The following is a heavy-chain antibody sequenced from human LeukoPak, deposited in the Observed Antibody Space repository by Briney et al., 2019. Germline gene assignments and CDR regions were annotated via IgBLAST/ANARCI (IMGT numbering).Heavy chain of an antibody. CDR3: ARDGYRYTDV. V-gene: IGHV4-59*01. D-gene: IGHD5-18*01. J-gene: IGHJ4*02. CDR2: IYHTGNA. Sequence: PSETLSLTCTVSGGSLSTAYWSWIRQPPGKGLEWIAYIYHTGNAKYNPSLKSRVTMSVDTSKNQFSLRLSSVTTADTAVYYCARDGYRYTDVWGQGILVTVSS. CDR1: GGSLSTAY.